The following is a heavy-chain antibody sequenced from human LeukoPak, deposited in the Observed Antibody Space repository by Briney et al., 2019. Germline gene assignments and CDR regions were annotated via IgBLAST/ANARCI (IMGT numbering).Heavy chain of an antibody. J-gene: IGHJ6*02. D-gene: IGHD3-10*01. CDR2: IYPGDSDT. CDR3: ARTFGESPNRNYFYGMDV. CDR1: GYSFTSYW. Sequence: PGESLKISCKGSGYSFTSYWIGWVRQMPGKGLEWMGIIYPGDSDTRYSPSFQGQVTISADKSINTAYLQWSSLKASDTAMYYCARTFGESPNRNYFYGMDVWGQGTTVTVSS. V-gene: IGHV5-51*01.